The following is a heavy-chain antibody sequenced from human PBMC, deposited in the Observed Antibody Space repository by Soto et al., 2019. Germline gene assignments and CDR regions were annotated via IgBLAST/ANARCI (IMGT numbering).Heavy chain of an antibody. V-gene: IGHV4-30-2*01. CDR3: ARGSVVAIDY. CDR2: IYHGGT. D-gene: IGHD2-21*01. Sequence: QLQLQESGSGLVKPSQTLSLTCAVSGGSISSSGYSWSWIRQPPGKGLEWIGYIYHGGTYYNPSLKSRVTVSVERSKNQFSLKLSSVTAADTAVYYCARGSVVAIDYWGQGTLVTVSS. CDR1: GGSISSSGYS. J-gene: IGHJ4*02.